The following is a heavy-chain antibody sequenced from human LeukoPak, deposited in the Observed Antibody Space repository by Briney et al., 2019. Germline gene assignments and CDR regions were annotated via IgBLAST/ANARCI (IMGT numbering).Heavy chain of an antibody. CDR3: AKARRGYGDYVDFDY. V-gene: IGHV3-30*02. J-gene: IGHJ4*02. CDR1: GFTFSSYG. Sequence: PGGSLRLSCAASGFTFSSYGMHWVRQAPGKGLEWVAFIRYDGSNKYYTDSVKGRFTISRDNSKNTLYLQMNSLRAEDTAVYYCAKARRGYGDYVDFDYWGQGTLVTVSS. CDR2: IRYDGSNK. D-gene: IGHD4-17*01.